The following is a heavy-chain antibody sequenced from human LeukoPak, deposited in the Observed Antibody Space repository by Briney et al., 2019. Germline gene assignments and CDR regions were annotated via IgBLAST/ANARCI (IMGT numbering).Heavy chain of an antibody. CDR2: INPNSGGT. J-gene: IGHJ4*02. CDR3: ARIGYNHYFDY. CDR1: GYTLTSYN. V-gene: IGHV1-2*02. Sequence: ASVKVSCKASGYTLTSYNMHWVRQAPGQGLEWMGLINPNSGGTNYAQTFQGRVTMTRDTSITTAYLELSRLRSEDTAVYYCARIGYNHYFDYWGQGTLVTVSS. D-gene: IGHD5-24*01.